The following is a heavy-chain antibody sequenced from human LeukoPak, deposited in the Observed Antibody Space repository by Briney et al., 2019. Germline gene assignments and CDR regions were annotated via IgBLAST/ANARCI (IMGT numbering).Heavy chain of an antibody. D-gene: IGHD2-2*01. CDR3: ARGRVVVVPAAATGYYFDY. CDR1: GGSISSYY. V-gene: IGHV4-4*07. Sequence: PSETLSLTCTVSGGSISSYYWSWIRQPAGKGLEWIGRIYTSGSTNYNPSLKSRVTISVDTSKNQFSLKLSSVTAADTAVYYCARGRVVVVPAAATGYYFDYWGQGTLVTVSS. J-gene: IGHJ4*02. CDR2: IYTSGST.